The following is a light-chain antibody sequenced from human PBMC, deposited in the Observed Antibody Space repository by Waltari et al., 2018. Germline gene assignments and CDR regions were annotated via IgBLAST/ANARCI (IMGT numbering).Light chain of an antibody. CDR2: GAY. CDR3: QHYDRSPLYT. V-gene: IGKV3-20*01. CDR1: QSVSSDY. J-gene: IGKJ2*01. Sequence: SPGDRATLSCRARQSVSSDYLAWYQQKPGQAPRLLIYGAYSRATGIPDRFSGSGSGTDFTLTISRLEPEDSAVYYCQHYDRSPLYTFGQGTKLEIK.